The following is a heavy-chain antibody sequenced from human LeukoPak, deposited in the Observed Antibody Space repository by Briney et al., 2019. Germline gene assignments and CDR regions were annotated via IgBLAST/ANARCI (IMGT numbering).Heavy chain of an antibody. J-gene: IGHJ6*03. CDR3: AKADGGQWPSSYYYYYMDV. V-gene: IGHV3-11*01. Sequence: GGSLRLSCAASGFTFSDYYMSWIRQAPGKGLEWVSYISSSGSTIYYADSVKGRFTISRDNSKNTLYLQMNSLRAEDRAVYYCAKADGGQWPSSYYYYYMDVWGKGTTVTVSS. CDR1: GFTFSDYY. CDR2: ISSSGSTI. D-gene: IGHD6-19*01.